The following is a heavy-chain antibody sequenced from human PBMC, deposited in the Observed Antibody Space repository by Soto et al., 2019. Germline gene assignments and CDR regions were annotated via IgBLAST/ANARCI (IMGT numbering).Heavy chain of an antibody. CDR1: GCSISSSSYY. Sequence: PAGPLSLTWPVSGCSISSSSYYWGWIRQPPGKGLEWVGRIYYIGGPHYNPSLRRRVTISVETSKNQFSLKLSSVTAADTAVYYCERVFYDYFWGSYAKEYDYYGMDVWGQGTTVTVSS. V-gene: IGHV4-39*01. CDR3: ERVFYDYFWGSYAKEYDYYGMDV. CDR2: IYYIGGP. D-gene: IGHD3-16*01. J-gene: IGHJ6*02.